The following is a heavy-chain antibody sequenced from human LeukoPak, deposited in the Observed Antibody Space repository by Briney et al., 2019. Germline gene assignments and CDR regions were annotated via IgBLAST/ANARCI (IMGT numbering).Heavy chain of an antibody. Sequence: GGSLRLACVASGFTFSNYDMHWVRQGTGKGLEWVSGIGTGGDTHYPDSVKGRFTISRENAKNSLFLQMNSLRVGDTAMYYCARAARFYGSSGAHAFDIWGQGTMVTVS. D-gene: IGHD3-22*01. J-gene: IGHJ3*02. CDR2: IGTGGDT. V-gene: IGHV3-13*01. CDR3: ARAARFYGSSGAHAFDI. CDR1: GFTFSNYD.